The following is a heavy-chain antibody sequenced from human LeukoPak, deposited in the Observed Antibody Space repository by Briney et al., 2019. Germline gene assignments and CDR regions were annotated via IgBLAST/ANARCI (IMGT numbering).Heavy chain of an antibody. Sequence: PGGSLRLSCAASGFTFSSYAMHWVRQAPGKGLEYVSAISSNGGSTYYANSVKGRFTISRDNSENTLYLQMGSLRAEDMAVYYCARGAISCYYAGDFDYWGQGTLVTVSS. CDR3: ARGAISCYYAGDFDY. D-gene: IGHD3-22*01. CDR1: GFTFSSYA. CDR2: ISSNGGST. J-gene: IGHJ4*02. V-gene: IGHV3-64*01.